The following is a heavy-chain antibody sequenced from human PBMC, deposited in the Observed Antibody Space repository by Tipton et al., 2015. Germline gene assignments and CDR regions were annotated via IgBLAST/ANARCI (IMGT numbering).Heavy chain of an antibody. CDR3: ARDGAAHVVNALDV. Sequence: SLRLSCAASGFTFSNYGMHWVRQAPGKGLEWVALIGYDGSHQAYADSVKGRFTISRDNSRNTVYLQMNSLRVDDTAVYYCARDGAAHVVNALDVWGQGTTVTVSS. D-gene: IGHD2-21*01. V-gene: IGHV3-33*01. CDR2: IGYDGSHQ. CDR1: GFTFSNYG. J-gene: IGHJ6*02.